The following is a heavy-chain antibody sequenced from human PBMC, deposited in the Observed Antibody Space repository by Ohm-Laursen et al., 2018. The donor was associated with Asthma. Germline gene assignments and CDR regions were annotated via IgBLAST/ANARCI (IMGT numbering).Heavy chain of an antibody. J-gene: IGHJ4*02. CDR3: ARVGDGYSVNYFDY. D-gene: IGHD5-24*01. V-gene: IGHV3-30*03. Sequence: SLRLSCTASGFTFSSYGMHWVRQAPGKGLEWVAVISYDGSNKYYADSVKGRFTISRDNSKNTLYLQMNSLRDEDTAMYYCARVGDGYSVNYFDYWGQGTLVTVSS. CDR2: ISYDGSNK. CDR1: GFTFSSYG.